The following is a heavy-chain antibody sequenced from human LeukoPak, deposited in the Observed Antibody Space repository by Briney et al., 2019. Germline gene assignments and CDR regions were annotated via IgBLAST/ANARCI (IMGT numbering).Heavy chain of an antibody. J-gene: IGHJ4*02. Sequence: GGSLRLSCAASGFSFSTYSMSWVRQAPGKGLEWVSVISDTGATKFYADSVKGRFTISRDNSKNTLYLQMNSLRAEDTAVYYCARGVITMIVVVTYWGQGTLVTVSS. CDR1: GFSFSTYS. CDR2: ISDTGATK. D-gene: IGHD3-22*01. CDR3: ARGVITMIVVVTY. V-gene: IGHV3-23*01.